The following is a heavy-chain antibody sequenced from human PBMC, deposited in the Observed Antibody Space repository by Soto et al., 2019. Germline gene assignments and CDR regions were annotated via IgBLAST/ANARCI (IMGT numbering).Heavy chain of an antibody. CDR3: ARDYGSSGYYYSSAFDI. Sequence: QVQLVQSGAEVKKPGASVKVSCKASGYTFTSYYMHWVRQAPGQGLEWMGIINPSGGSTSYAQKFQGRGTMTRDTSTSTVYMELSSLRSEDTAVYYCARDYGSSGYYYSSAFDIWGQGTMVTVSS. CDR1: GYTFTSYY. D-gene: IGHD3-22*01. J-gene: IGHJ3*02. CDR2: INPSGGST. V-gene: IGHV1-46*01.